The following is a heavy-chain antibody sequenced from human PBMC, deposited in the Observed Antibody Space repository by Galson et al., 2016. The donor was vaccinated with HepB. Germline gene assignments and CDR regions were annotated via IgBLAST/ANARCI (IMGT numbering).Heavy chain of an antibody. CDR3: ARANRYYYDTTGYHYFYH. CDR2: ITRSGNT. Sequence: SETLSLTCSIAGGSIGTSEGWSWVRQPPGKELEWIGDITRSGNTNYNPSLHSRVTISVDKSANQFFLRLISVTAADTAVYFCARANRYYYDTTGYHYFYHWGQGTLVSVSS. CDR1: GGSIGTSEG. V-gene: IGHV4-4*02. D-gene: IGHD3-22*01. J-gene: IGHJ4*02.